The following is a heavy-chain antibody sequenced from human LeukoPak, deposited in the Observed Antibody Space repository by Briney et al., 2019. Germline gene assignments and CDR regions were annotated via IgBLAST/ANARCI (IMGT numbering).Heavy chain of an antibody. CDR3: ARDAGNSGYGCDL. J-gene: IGHJ5*02. CDR2: IKPDGSEK. CDR1: GFSFSNYW. D-gene: IGHD5-12*01. V-gene: IGHV3-7*01. Sequence: GGSLRLSCAASGFSFSNYWMNWVRQAPGKGLEWVANIKPDGSEKHYVDSVRGRFTISRDNARNSLYLQMNNLRGEDTAIYYCARDAGNSGYGCDLWGQGTLVTVSS.